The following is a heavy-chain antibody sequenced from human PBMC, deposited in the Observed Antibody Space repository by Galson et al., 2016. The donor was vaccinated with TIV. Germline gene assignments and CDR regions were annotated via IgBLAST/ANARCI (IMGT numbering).Heavy chain of an antibody. D-gene: IGHD1-14*01. CDR3: ARHLTTAEYFGMDV. Sequence: SLRLSCAASGFTVSSHYMSWVRQAPGKGLEWVSFIYSGDSTKYADSVKGRFTISRDSSKYTVSLQMNSLRAEDTAVYYCARHLTTAEYFGMDVWGQGTTVTVSS. CDR2: IYSGDST. CDR1: GFTVSSHY. V-gene: IGHV3-53*01. J-gene: IGHJ6*02.